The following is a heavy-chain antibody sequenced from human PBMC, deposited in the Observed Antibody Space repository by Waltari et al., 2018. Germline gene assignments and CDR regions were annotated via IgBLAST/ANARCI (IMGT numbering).Heavy chain of an antibody. CDR1: GFTFSSYG. CDR2: IWYDGSNK. J-gene: IGHJ4*02. D-gene: IGHD2-21*01. CDR3: ARGSNCGGDCYTFDY. V-gene: IGHV3-33*01. Sequence: QVQLVESGGGVVQPGRSLRLSCAASGFTFSSYGMHWVRQAPGKGLEWVAVIWYDGSNKYYADSVKGRFTISRDNSKNTLYLQMNSLRAEDTAVYYCARGSNCGGDCYTFDYWGQGTLVTDSS.